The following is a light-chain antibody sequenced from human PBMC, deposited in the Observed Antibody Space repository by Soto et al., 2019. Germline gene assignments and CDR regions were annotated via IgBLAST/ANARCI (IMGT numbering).Light chain of an antibody. Sequence: DIQLTQSPSFLSASVGDRVTITCRASQGISSYLVWYQQKPGKAPKLLIYPASTLQSGVPSRFSGSGSGTEFTLTISSLQPEDFATYYCQQLNSYPLTFGPGTKVDIK. CDR1: QGISSY. CDR3: QQLNSYPLT. V-gene: IGKV1-9*01. J-gene: IGKJ3*01. CDR2: PAS.